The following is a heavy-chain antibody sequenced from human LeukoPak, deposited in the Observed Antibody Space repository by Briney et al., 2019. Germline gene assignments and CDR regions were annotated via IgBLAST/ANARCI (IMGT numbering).Heavy chain of an antibody. V-gene: IGHV3-11*01. CDR2: ISSSGSTI. Sequence: GGSLRLSCAASGFTFSDYYMSWIRQAPGKGLEWVSYISSSGSTIYYADSVKGRFTISRDNAKNSLYLQMNSLRAEDTAVYYCARGGYSYGFFLTAPNRHSAGTLDYWGQGTLVTVSS. J-gene: IGHJ4*02. CDR3: ARGGYSYGFFLTAPNRHSAGTLDY. D-gene: IGHD5-18*01. CDR1: GFTFSDYY.